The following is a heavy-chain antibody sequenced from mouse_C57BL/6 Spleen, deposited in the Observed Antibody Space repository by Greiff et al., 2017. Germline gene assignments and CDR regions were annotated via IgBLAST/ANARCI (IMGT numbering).Heavy chain of an antibody. CDR1: GYTFTTYP. CDR2: FHPYNDDT. D-gene: IGHD2-4*01. CDR3: ARGEYDYDDEGYAMDY. Sequence: VQLQESGAELVKPGASVKMSCKASGYTFTTYPIEWMKQNHGKSLEWIGNFHPYNDDTKYNEKFKGKATLTVEKSSSTVYLELSRLTSDDSAVYYCARGEYDYDDEGYAMDYWGQGTSVTVSS. J-gene: IGHJ4*01. V-gene: IGHV1-47*01.